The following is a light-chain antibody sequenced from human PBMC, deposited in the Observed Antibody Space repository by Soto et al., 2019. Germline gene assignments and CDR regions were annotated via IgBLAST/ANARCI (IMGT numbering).Light chain of an antibody. CDR2: EVS. CDR1: SSDVGTFNL. Sequence: QSVMTQPASVSRSPGQSITISCTGTSSDVGTFNLVSWYQQHPGKAPKLLIFEVSNRPSGVSIRFSGSKSGNTASLTISGLQAEDEADYYCSSYSGASASSAPYVFATGTKVTVL. CDR3: SSYSGASASSAPYV. J-gene: IGLJ1*01. V-gene: IGLV2-23*02.